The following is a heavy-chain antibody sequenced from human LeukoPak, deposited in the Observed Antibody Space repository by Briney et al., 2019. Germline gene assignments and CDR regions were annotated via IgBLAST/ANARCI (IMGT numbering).Heavy chain of an antibody. CDR2: IRGSGGGT. D-gene: IGHD3-10*01. J-gene: IGHJ5*02. V-gene: IGHV3-23*01. CDR3: AKQGVDPYNWFDP. Sequence: PGGSLRHSCAASGFTLSSYAMSWVRQAPGKGLEWVSGIRGSGGGTYYADSVKGRFTISRDNSKNTLYLQMNSLRAEDTALYYCAKQGVDPYNWFDPWGQGTLVTVSS. CDR1: GFTLSSYA.